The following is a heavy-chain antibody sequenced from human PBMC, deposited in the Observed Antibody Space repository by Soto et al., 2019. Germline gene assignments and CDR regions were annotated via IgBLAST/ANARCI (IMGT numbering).Heavy chain of an antibody. CDR3: AREMYDGVTRYFDP. J-gene: IGHJ5*02. D-gene: IGHD2-8*01. Sequence: CVPLPLPRFVSCGSITSPGWRWIRHFPGQGLEWIAYTSYTGNTTYNPSLQSRVTISLDTSKNQLSLELTSMTAADTAVYYWAREMYDGVTRYFDPWCQGPLVTVS. CDR2: TSYTGNT. CDR1: CGSITSPG. V-gene: IGHV4-59*11.